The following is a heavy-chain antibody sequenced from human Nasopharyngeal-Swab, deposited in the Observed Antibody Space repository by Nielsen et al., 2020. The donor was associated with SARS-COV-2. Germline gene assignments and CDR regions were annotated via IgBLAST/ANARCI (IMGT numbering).Heavy chain of an antibody. CDR3: AGGSTYYDFWSGYYAGGVAAFDI. CDR2: IYYSGST. V-gene: IGHV4-59*08. D-gene: IGHD3-3*01. J-gene: IGHJ3*02. Sequence: SETLSLTCTVSGGSISSYYCSWIRQPPGKGLEWIGYIYYSGSTNYNPSLKSRVTISVDTSKNQFSLKLSSVTAADTAVYYCAGGSTYYDFWSGYYAGGVAAFDIWGQGTMVTVSS. CDR1: GGSISSYY.